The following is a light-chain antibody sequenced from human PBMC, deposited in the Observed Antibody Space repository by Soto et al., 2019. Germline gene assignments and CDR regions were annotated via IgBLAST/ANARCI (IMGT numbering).Light chain of an antibody. CDR2: DDS. J-gene: IGLJ1*01. CDR3: QVRDSSSYHAGYG. CDR1: NIGSKS. Sequence: SYELTQPPSVSVAPGLTARITCVGNNIGSKSVNWYQQKPVQAPVLVVYDDSDRPSGIPERFSGSKSGNTATLSISRVEAGDEADYYCQVRDSSSYHAGYGFGSGTKGTV. V-gene: IGLV3-21*02.